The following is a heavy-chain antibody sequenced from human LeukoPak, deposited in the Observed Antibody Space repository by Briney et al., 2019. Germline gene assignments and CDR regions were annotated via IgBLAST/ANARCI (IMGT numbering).Heavy chain of an antibody. V-gene: IGHV3-21*01. CDR1: GFTFSSYS. J-gene: IGHJ4*02. D-gene: IGHD3-10*01. CDR2: ISSSSSYI. CDR3: ASLWFGESIYYFDY. Sequence: GGSLTLSCAASGFTFSSYSMNWVRQAPGQGLEWVSSISSSSSYIYYAGSVKGRFTISRDNAKNPLYLQMNRLRAEDTAVYYCASLWFGESIYYFDYWGQGTLVTVSS.